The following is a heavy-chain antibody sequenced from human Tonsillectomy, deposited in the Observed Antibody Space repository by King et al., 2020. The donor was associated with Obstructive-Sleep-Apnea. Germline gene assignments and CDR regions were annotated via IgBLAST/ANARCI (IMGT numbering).Heavy chain of an antibody. D-gene: IGHD4-17*01. CDR1: VFTFSSYS. Sequence: VQLVESGGGLVQPGGSLRTSCAASVFTFSSYSMNWVRQAPGKVLCWVSYIGSSSSTIYDSDSVKGRFTISRDNAKNSLYLQMNSLRAEDTAVYYCARGVVLPVTTFHYGLDYWGQGTLVTVSS. CDR2: IGSSSSTI. V-gene: IGHV3-48*04. CDR3: ARGVVLPVTTFHYGLDY. J-gene: IGHJ4*02.